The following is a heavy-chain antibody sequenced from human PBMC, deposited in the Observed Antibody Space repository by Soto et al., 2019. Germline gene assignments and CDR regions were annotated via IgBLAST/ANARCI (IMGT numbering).Heavy chain of an antibody. CDR1: GGSISSSSYY. Sequence: XGTLTLTCTVSGGSISSSSYYWGWIREPPGKGLEWIGSIYYSGSTYYNPSLKSRVTISVDTSKNQFSLKLSSVTVADTAVYYSARQRVYYYGMDVWGQGTTVIVSS. CDR2: IYYSGST. V-gene: IGHV4-39*01. J-gene: IGHJ6*02. CDR3: ARQRVYYYGMDV.